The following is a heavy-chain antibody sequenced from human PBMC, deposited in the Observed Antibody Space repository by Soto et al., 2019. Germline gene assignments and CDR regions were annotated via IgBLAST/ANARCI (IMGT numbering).Heavy chain of an antibody. Sequence: QVQLVESGAGVVQPGRSLRLSCAASGFTFNTYAMHWLRQAPGTALEWVVVISYDGSNKYYAASVKGRFYISRDNSKNTAYLQTNRLRAEDTAVSYCERGSGVDTYYHYGLVVWGQGTTVTVS. V-gene: IGHV3-30-3*01. CDR3: ERGSGVDTYYHYGLVV. CDR1: GFTFNTYA. CDR2: ISYDGSNK. J-gene: IGHJ6*02. D-gene: IGHD5-18*01.